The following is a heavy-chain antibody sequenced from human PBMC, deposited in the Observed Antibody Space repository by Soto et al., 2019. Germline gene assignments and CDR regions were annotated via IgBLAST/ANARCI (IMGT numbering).Heavy chain of an antibody. CDR3: ARDGEQWLITYYFDY. CDR1: GFTFSSYA. Sequence: PGGSLRLSCAASGFTFSSYAMHWVRQAPGKGLGWVAVISYDGSNKYYADSVKGRFTISRDNSKNTLYLQMNSLRAEDTAVYYCARDGEQWLITYYFDYWGQGTLVTVSS. J-gene: IGHJ4*02. V-gene: IGHV3-30-3*01. D-gene: IGHD5-12*01. CDR2: ISYDGSNK.